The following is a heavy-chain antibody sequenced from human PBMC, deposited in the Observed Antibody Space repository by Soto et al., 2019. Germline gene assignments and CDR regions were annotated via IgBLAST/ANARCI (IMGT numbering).Heavy chain of an antibody. J-gene: IGHJ6*02. CDR2: ICHGGSS. CDR1: GASISSDC. V-gene: IGHV4-59*01. Sequence: SETLSLTCRVSGASISSDCWSWIRQPPGKGLEWIGYICHGGSSTHNPSLKSRVTISVDMSKNQFSLNLTSVTAADAAVYYCAIEGYGGHAHAMGVSGQATTVTVSS. D-gene: IGHD5-12*01. CDR3: AIEGYGGHAHAMGV.